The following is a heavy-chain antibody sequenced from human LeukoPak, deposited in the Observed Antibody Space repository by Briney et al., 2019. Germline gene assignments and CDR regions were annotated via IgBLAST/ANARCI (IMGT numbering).Heavy chain of an antibody. V-gene: IGHV3-21*01. J-gene: IGHJ4*02. CDR1: GLDFSDSG. Sequence: PGGSLRLSCVASGLDFSDSGMLWVRQAPGKGLEWLSSISSSSRYIYYAVSVEGRPTISRDNAKNSLYLHMDSLRAEDTAVYYCAREFTAMAFDYWGQGALVTVSS. D-gene: IGHD5-18*01. CDR2: ISSSSRYI. CDR3: AREFTAMAFDY.